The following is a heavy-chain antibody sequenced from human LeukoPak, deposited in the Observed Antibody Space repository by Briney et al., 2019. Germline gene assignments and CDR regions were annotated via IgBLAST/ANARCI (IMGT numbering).Heavy chain of an antibody. V-gene: IGHV1-69*02. CDR1: GGTLSSYT. J-gene: IGHJ6*03. D-gene: IGHD3-3*01. CDR3: ARHDYDFWSGYHYYMDV. CDR2: IIPILGIA. Sequence: SVKVSCKASGGTLSSYTISWVRQAPGQGLEWMGRIIPILGIANYAQKFQGRVTITADKSTSTAYMELSSLRSEDTAVYYCARHDYDFWSGYHYYMDVWGKGTAVTVSS.